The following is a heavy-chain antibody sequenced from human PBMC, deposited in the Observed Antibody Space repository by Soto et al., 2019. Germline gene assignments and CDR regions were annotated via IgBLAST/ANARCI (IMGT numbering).Heavy chain of an antibody. CDR1: GYSVSSNSAA. V-gene: IGHV6-1*01. D-gene: IGHD2-2*01. J-gene: IGHJ6*01. CDR2: TYYRSKWYN. Sequence: SQTLSLTCAISGYSVSSNSAAWNWIIQSPSRGLEWLGRTYYRSKWYNDYAVSVKSRITINPDTSKNQFSLQLNSVTPEDTAVYYCARDQVVPAAEVNSYGMELWGQGTPAIVS. CDR3: ARDQVVPAAEVNSYGMEL.